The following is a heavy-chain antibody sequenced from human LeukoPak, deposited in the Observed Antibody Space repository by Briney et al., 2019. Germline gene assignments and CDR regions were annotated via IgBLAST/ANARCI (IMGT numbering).Heavy chain of an antibody. CDR3: AREYSSSNYYYYMDL. CDR2: RNPNSGNT. Sequence: ASVKVSVKAAGYTYTSYEINGVGQAAGQGGEGMGWRNPNSGNTGYAQKFHGRLTITSNTSISTAYMELSSLRSEDTAVYYCAREYSSSNYYYYMDLWGKGTAVTVSS. V-gene: IGHV1-8*01. J-gene: IGHJ6*03. CDR1: GYTYTSYE. D-gene: IGHD6-6*01.